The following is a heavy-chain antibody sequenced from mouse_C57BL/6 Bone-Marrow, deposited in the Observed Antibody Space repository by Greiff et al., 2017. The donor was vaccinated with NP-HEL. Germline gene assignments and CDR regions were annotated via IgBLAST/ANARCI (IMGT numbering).Heavy chain of an antibody. J-gene: IGHJ1*03. CDR3: ARKGAFYYGSSYWYFDV. Sequence: QVQLQQPGAELVKPGASVKLSCKASGYTFTSYWMHWVKQRPGRGLEWIGRIDPNSGGTKYNEKFKSKATLTVDKPSSTAYMQLSSLTSEDSAVYYCARKGAFYYGSSYWYFDVWGTGTTVTVAS. D-gene: IGHD1-1*01. CDR2: IDPNSGGT. V-gene: IGHV1-72*01. CDR1: GYTFTSYW.